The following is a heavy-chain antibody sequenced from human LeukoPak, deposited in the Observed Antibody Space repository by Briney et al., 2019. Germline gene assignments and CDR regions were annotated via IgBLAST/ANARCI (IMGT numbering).Heavy chain of an antibody. D-gene: IGHD3-10*01. CDR2: IYYSGST. CDR3: ARGANYGSGSSPFDP. V-gene: IGHV4-59*08. J-gene: IGHJ5*02. Sequence: SETLSLTCTVSGGSISSYYWSWIRQPPGKGLEWIGYIYYSGSTNYNPSLKSRVTISVDTSKNQFSLKLSSVTAADTGVYYCARGANYGSGSSPFDPWGQGTLVTVSS. CDR1: GGSISSYY.